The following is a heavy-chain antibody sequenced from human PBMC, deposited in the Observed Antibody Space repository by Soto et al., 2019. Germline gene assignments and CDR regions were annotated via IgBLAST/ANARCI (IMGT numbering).Heavy chain of an antibody. CDR1: GFTFDDYA. D-gene: IGHD2-2*01. J-gene: IGHJ6*02. Sequence: PGGSLRLSCAASGFTFDDYAMHWVRQAPGKGLEWVSLISWDGGSTYYADSVKGRFTISRDNSKNSLYLQMNSLRAEDTALYYCAKGYCSSTSCYDPYYYYYGMDVWGQGTTVTVSS. CDR2: ISWDGGST. CDR3: AKGYCSSTSCYDPYYYYYGMDV. V-gene: IGHV3-43D*04.